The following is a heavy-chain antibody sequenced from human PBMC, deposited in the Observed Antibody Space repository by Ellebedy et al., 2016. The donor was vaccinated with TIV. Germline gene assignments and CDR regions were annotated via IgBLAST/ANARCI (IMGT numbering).Heavy chain of an antibody. CDR3: ARDNGGGSPLDV. V-gene: IGHV4-31*03. CDR2: IYYSGST. Sequence: MPSETLSLTCTVSGGSISSGGYYWSWIRQHPGKGLEWIGYIYYSGSTYYNPSLKSRVTISVDTSKNQFSLKLSSVTAADTAVYYCARDNGGGSPLDVWGQGTTVTVSS. J-gene: IGHJ6*02. D-gene: IGHD2-8*01. CDR1: GGSISSGGYY.